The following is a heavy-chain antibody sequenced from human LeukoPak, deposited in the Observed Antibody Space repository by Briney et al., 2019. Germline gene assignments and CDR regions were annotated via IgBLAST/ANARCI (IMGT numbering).Heavy chain of an antibody. D-gene: IGHD3-3*01. J-gene: IGHJ6*03. CDR2: ISGDGGST. CDR1: GLSFDDYA. CDR3: ARDGAIFGVVIGDYYYYMDV. V-gene: IGHV3-43*02. Sequence: PGGSLRLSCAPSGLSFDDYAMHWVRQAPGKGMEWVSLISGDGGSTYYADSVKGRFTISRDNSKNSLYLQMNSLRTEDTALYYCARDGAIFGVVIGDYYYYMDVWGKGTTVTVSS.